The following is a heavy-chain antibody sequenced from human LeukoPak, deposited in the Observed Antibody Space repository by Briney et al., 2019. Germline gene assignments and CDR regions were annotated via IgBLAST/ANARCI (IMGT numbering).Heavy chain of an antibody. V-gene: IGHV3-7*01. CDR1: GFTFSSYW. D-gene: IGHD4-17*01. CDR2: IKQDGSEK. Sequence: GGSLRLSCAASGFTFSSYWMSWVRQAPGKGLEWVANIKQDGSEKYYVDSVKGRFTISRDNAKNSLYLQMNSLRAEDTAVYYCARTAKDYGDYYGAGYYYYYMDVWGKGTTVTISS. J-gene: IGHJ6*03. CDR3: ARTAKDYGDYYGAGYYYYYMDV.